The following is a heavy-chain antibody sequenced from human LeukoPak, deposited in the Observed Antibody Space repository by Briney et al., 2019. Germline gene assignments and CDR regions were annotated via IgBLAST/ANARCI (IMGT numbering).Heavy chain of an antibody. J-gene: IGHJ4*02. V-gene: IGHV4-39*01. CDR2: IYYSGST. Sequence: PSETLSLTCTVSGGPISSTNSYWGWIRQPPGKGLEWIGSIYYSGSTHYSPSLKSRVSISVDTSRSEFSLRLRSVTAGDTAIYYCARNRSDCSSGSCSFTGFDSWGQGILVTVSS. CDR1: GGPISSTNSY. CDR3: ARNRSDCSSGSCSFTGFDS. D-gene: IGHD2-15*01.